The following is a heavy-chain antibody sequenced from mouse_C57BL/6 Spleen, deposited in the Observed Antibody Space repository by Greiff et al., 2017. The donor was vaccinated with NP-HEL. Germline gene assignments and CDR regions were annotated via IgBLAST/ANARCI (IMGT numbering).Heavy chain of an antibody. D-gene: IGHD2-4*01. J-gene: IGHJ2*01. CDR2: IDPANGNT. CDR1: GFNIKNTY. Sequence: EVKVVESVAELVRPGASVKLSCTASGFNIKNTYMHWVKQRPEQGLEWIGRIDPANGNTKYAPKFQGKATITADTSSNTAYLQLSSLTSEDTAIYYCGVAGYYDYDGFFDYWGQGTTLTVSS. V-gene: IGHV14-3*01. CDR3: GVAGYYDYDGFFDY.